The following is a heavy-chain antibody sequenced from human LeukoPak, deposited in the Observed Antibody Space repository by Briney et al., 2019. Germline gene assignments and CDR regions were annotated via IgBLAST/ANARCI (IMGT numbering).Heavy chain of an antibody. CDR1: GFTFRSYW. Sequence: GGSLRLSCAASGFTFRSYWMSWVRQAPGKGLEWVAKIKQDGRESYYVDSVKGRFTISRDNAKNSLYLQMNSLRAEDTAVYYCARDYYGSNWFGPWGQGTLVTVSS. J-gene: IGHJ5*02. CDR3: ARDYYGSNWFGP. CDR2: IKQDGRES. V-gene: IGHV3-7*04. D-gene: IGHD3-10*01.